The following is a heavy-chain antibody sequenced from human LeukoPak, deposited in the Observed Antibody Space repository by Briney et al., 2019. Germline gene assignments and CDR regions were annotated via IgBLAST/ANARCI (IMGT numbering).Heavy chain of an antibody. Sequence: GGSLRLSCAASGFSFSLYWMSWVRQAPGKGLEWVANIKQDGSETYYVDSVKGRFTISRDNAKNSLYLQMNSLRAEDTAVYYCAKDPFRRMVRGVRGEYWGQGTLVAVSS. CDR3: AKDPFRRMVRGVRGEY. CDR2: IKQDGSET. CDR1: GFSFSLYW. J-gene: IGHJ4*02. D-gene: IGHD3-10*01. V-gene: IGHV3-7*01.